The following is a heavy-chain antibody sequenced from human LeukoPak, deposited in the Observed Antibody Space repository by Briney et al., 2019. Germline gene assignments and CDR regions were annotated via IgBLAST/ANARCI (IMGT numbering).Heavy chain of an antibody. CDR1: GGSFSGYY. D-gene: IGHD3-3*01. CDR2: INHSGST. J-gene: IGHJ6*02. V-gene: IGHV4-34*01. CDR3: ARAPVRYDFWSGGYYYGMDV. Sequence: PSETLSLTCAVYGGSFSGYYWSWIRQPPGEGLEWIGEINHSGSTNYNPSLKSRVTISVDTSKNQFSLKLSSVTAADTAVYYCARAPVRYDFWSGGYYYGMDVWGQGTTVTVSS.